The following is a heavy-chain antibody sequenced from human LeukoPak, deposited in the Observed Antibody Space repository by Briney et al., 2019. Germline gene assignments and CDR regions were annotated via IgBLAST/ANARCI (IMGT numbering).Heavy chain of an antibody. CDR3: ARSTDY. V-gene: IGHV4-4*07. CDR2: IYSSGST. J-gene: IGHJ4*02. CDR1: GGSMTNYN. Sequence: SETLSLTCTVSGGSMTNYNWNWIRQPAGKGLEWIGHIYSSGSTNYNPSLKSRVTMSIDTSKKQFFLNLMSVTAADTAVYYCARSTDYWGQGILVTVSS.